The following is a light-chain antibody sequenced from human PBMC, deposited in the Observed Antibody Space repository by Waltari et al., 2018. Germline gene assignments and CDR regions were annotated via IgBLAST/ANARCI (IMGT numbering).Light chain of an antibody. Sequence: EIVLTQSPATLSLSPGERATLPCRASQSVSSYLAWYQQKPDQAPRLLIYDASNRATGIPARFSGSGSGIDFTLTISSLEPEDFAVYYCQQRSNWPRTFGQGTKVEIK. J-gene: IGKJ1*01. V-gene: IGKV3-11*01. CDR2: DAS. CDR1: QSVSSY. CDR3: QQRSNWPRT.